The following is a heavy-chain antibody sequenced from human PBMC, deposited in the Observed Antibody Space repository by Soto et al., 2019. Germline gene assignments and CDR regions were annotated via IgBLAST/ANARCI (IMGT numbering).Heavy chain of an antibody. CDR3: ARDRTRRDGYNGEAFDI. J-gene: IGHJ3*02. D-gene: IGHD5-12*01. CDR2: IIPIFGTA. V-gene: IGHV1-69*13. Sequence: SVKVSCKASGGTFSSYAISWVRQAPGQGLEWMGGIIPIFGTANYAQKFQGRVTITADESTSTAYMELSSLRSEDTAVYYCARDRTRRDGYNGEAFDIWGQGTMVTVSS. CDR1: GGTFSSYA.